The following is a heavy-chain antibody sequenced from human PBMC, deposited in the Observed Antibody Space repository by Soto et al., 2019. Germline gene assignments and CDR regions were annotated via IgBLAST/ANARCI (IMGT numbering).Heavy chain of an antibody. CDR1: GGSISSSSYY. D-gene: IGHD3-10*02. CDR2: IYYSGST. J-gene: IGHJ3*02. V-gene: IGHV4-39*01. CDR3: ARRDLGHDVLAI. Sequence: SETLSLTCTVSGGSISSSSYYWGWIRQPPGKGLEWIGSIYYSGSTYYNPSLKSRVTISVDTSKNQFSLKLSSVTAADTAVYYFARRDLGHDVLAIWGQGTMVTVSS.